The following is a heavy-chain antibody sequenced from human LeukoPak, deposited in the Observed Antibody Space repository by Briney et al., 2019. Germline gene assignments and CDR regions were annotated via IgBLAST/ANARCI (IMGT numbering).Heavy chain of an antibody. CDR3: AAMVRGVIGLNY. V-gene: IGHV1-18*01. CDR2: ISAYSGNT. CDR1: GYTLISYV. D-gene: IGHD3-10*01. J-gene: IGHJ4*02. Sequence: ASVKVSCKASGYTLISYVISWVRQAPGQGLEWMGWISAYSGNTNYAQKLQGRVTMTTDTSTKTAYMALRSLRSDDTAVYYCAAMVRGVIGLNYWGQGTLVTVSS.